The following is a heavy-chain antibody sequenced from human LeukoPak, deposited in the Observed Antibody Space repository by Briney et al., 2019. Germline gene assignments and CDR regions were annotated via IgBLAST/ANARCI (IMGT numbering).Heavy chain of an antibody. J-gene: IGHJ3*02. Sequence: GGSLRLSCAASGFTFDDYAMHWVRQAPGKGLEWVSGISWNSGSIGYADSVKGRFTISRDNAKNSLYLQMNSLRAEDMALYYCAEALGSGSSEDAFDIWGQGTMVTVSS. CDR2: ISWNSGSI. D-gene: IGHD1-26*01. CDR3: AEALGSGSSEDAFDI. V-gene: IGHV3-9*03. CDR1: GFTFDDYA.